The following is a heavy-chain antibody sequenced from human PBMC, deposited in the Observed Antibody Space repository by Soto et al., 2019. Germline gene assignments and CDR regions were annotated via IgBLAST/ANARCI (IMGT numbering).Heavy chain of an antibody. D-gene: IGHD3-9*01. Sequence: ASETLSLTCTVSGGSVSSGSYYWSWIRQPPGKGLEWIGYIYYSGSTNYNPSLKSRVTISVDTSKNQFSLKLSSVTAADTAVYYCARKRRYFSWFDPWGQGTLVTAPQ. V-gene: IGHV4-61*01. CDR3: ARKRRYFSWFDP. CDR2: IYYSGST. CDR1: GGSVSSGSYY. J-gene: IGHJ5*02.